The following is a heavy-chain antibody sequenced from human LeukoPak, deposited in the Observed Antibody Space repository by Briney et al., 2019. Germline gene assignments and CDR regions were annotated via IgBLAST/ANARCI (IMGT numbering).Heavy chain of an antibody. V-gene: IGHV3-23*01. CDR2: ISASGDAT. CDR1: GFTFSSYA. D-gene: IGHD2-2*01. CDR3: AKDWVVSAASGLYDY. Sequence: TGGSLRLSCAASGFTFSSYAMSWVRQTPGRGLEWVSAISASGDATYYADSVKGRFTISRDNPKNTLYLQMNSLRAEDTAVYYCAKDWVVSAASGLYDYWGQGTLVTVSS. J-gene: IGHJ4*02.